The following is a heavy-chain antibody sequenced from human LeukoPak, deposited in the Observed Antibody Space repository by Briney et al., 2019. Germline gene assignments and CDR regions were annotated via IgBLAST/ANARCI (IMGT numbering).Heavy chain of an antibody. CDR1: GFIFSCYG. V-gene: IGHV3-23*01. CDR3: GKGSARRWFWYFDY. J-gene: IGHJ4*02. D-gene: IGHD4-23*01. CDR2: ISGRGGRT. Sequence: PGGSLRLLCAASGFIFSCYGLSWVRQAPGRGLVGGLAISGRGGRTSYADSVKGRFTISRDNSKNTLYLQMNSLRAEDTAVYYCGKGSARRWFWYFDYCGQGTLVTVSS.